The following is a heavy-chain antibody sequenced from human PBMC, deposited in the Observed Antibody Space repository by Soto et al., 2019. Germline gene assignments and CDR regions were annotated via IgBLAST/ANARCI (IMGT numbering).Heavy chain of an antibody. CDR1: GGTFSSYT. CDR3: ASLYYDMSNHIIY. V-gene: IGHV1-69*02. D-gene: IGHD3-16*01. J-gene: IGHJ4*02. Sequence: SVKVSCKASGGTFSSYTISWVRQAPGQGLEWMGRIIPILGIANYAQKFQGRVTITADKSTSTAYMELSSLRSEDTAVYFCASLYYDMSNHIIYWGQGTPVTVSS. CDR2: IIPILGIA.